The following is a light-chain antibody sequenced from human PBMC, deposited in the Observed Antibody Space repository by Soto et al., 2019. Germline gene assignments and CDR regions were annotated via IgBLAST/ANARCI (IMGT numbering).Light chain of an antibody. CDR1: QSVRSSY. V-gene: IGKV3-20*01. CDR2: DAS. J-gene: IGKJ4*01. CDR3: QQYGSSLR. Sequence: EIVLTQSPGTLSLSPGERATLSCRASQSVRSSYLAWYQQRPGQAPRLLIYDASSRATGIPDRFSGSGSGTDFTLTISRLEPEDFAVYYCQQYGSSLRFGGGTKVEI.